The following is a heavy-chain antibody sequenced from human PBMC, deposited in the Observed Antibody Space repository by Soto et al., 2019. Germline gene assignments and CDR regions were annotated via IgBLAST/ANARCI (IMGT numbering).Heavy chain of an antibody. CDR1: GGSISSSY. D-gene: IGHD3-10*01. V-gene: IGHV4-59*12. J-gene: IGHJ5*02. CDR2: ISYIGST. CDR3: ARGSPPWFDP. Sequence: SETPSLTCTVSGGSISSSYWSWIRQPPGKGLEWIGYISYIGSTYYNPSLKSRLTISVDGTKNQFSLNLSSATAADTAVYYCARGSPPWFDPWGKGTLVTVSS.